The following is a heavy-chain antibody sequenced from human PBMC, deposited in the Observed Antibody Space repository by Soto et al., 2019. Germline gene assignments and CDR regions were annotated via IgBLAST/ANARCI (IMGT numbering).Heavy chain of an antibody. CDR3: ARDDCVSTTCDLSY. J-gene: IGHJ4*02. V-gene: IGHV1-18*01. CDR2: ISPYNGDT. D-gene: IGHD2-2*01. Sequence: QVQRVQSGAEVKKPGASVKVSCKASGYTFTTYGISWVRQAPGRGLEWMGWISPYNGDTKYAQKVQGRVTMTTDTSTSTDYRDLRSLTTDDTALDYWARDDCVSTTCDLSYWGQGTLVTVSS. CDR1: GYTFTTYG.